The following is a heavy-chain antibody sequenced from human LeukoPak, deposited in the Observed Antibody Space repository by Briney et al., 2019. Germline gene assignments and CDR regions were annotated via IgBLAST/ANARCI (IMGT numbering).Heavy chain of an antibody. CDR3: ARGRGWFYY. CDR2: IKPAGSEK. D-gene: IGHD6-19*01. Sequence: TGGSLRLSCVGSGFTFSRDWMTWVRQAPGKGLEWVANIKPAGSEKYYVDSVKGRFTISRDNAKNSLYLQMNSLRADDTAVYFCARGRGWFYYWGQGTLVTVSS. J-gene: IGHJ4*02. CDR1: GFTFSRDW. V-gene: IGHV3-7*04.